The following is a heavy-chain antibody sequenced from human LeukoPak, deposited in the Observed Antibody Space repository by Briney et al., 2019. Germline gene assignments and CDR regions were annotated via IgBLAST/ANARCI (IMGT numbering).Heavy chain of an antibody. CDR1: GVTHDNYR. CDR2: VEADVGIT. J-gene: IGHJ1*01. V-gene: IGHV3-23*01. CDR3: EQRVKYGGTWDHFAG. Sequence: GGPLTLSCAPSGVTHDNYRMSCVLPAPRKGLEGVSTVEADVGITYSADSVKGRFTHSRDNSKSALILRMSSVRVQDTALYYCEQRVKYGGTWDHFAGWGEDTLLTLSS. D-gene: IGHD1-14*01.